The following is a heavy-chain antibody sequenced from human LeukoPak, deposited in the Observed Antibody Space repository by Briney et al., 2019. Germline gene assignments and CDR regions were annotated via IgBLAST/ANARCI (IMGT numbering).Heavy chain of an antibody. V-gene: IGHV3-15*01. CDR3: TTEVNYDTLTGSSYYFDY. Sequence: GGSLRLSCAASGFTFSNAWMSWVRQAPGKGLEWVGRIKSKTDGGTTDYAAPVKGRFTISRGDSKNTLYLQMNSLKTEDTAVYYCTTEVNYDTLTGSSYYFDYWGQGTLVTVSS. J-gene: IGHJ4*02. CDR2: IKSKTDGGTT. D-gene: IGHD3-9*01. CDR1: GFTFSNAW.